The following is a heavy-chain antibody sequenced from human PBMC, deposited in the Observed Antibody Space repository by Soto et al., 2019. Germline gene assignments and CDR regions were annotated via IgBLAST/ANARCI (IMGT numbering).Heavy chain of an antibody. Sequence: SVKVSCKASGGTFSSYAISWVRQAPGQGLEWMGGIIPIFGTANYAQKFQGRVTITADKSTSTAYMELSSLRSEETAVYYCARVGYYYDSSGSYFDYWGQGTLVTVSS. CDR2: IIPIFGTA. D-gene: IGHD3-22*01. V-gene: IGHV1-69*06. CDR1: GGTFSSYA. CDR3: ARVGYYYDSSGSYFDY. J-gene: IGHJ4*02.